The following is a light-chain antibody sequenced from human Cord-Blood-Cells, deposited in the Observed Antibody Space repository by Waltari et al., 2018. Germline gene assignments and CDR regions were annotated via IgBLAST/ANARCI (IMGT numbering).Light chain of an antibody. CDR3: SSYAGSNKGI. J-gene: IGLJ2*01. Sequence: ASGSPGQSVTISCTGTSSDVGGYNYVSWYQQHPGKAPKLMIYEVSKRPSGVPDRFSGSKSGNTASLTVSGLQAEDEADYYCSSYAGSNKGIFGGGTKLTVL. CDR2: EVS. CDR1: SSDVGGYNY. V-gene: IGLV2-8*01.